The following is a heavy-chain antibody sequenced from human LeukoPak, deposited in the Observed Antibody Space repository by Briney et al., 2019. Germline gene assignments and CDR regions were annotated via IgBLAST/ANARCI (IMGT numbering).Heavy chain of an antibody. V-gene: IGHV3-7*01. CDR1: GFTFSSYW. Sequence: PGGSLRLSCAASGFTFSSYWMSWVRQAPGKGLEWVANIKQDGSEKYYVDSVKGRFTISRDNAKNSLYLQMNSLRAEDTAVYYCARDLGRYDYGPLGSWGQGTLVTVSS. CDR3: ARDLGRYDYGPLGS. CDR2: IKQDGSEK. D-gene: IGHD3-16*01. J-gene: IGHJ5*02.